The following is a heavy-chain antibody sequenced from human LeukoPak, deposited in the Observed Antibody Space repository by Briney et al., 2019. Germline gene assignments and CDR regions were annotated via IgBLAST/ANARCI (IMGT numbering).Heavy chain of an antibody. CDR1: XGSFSGYY. D-gene: IGHD6-6*01. CDR2: INHSGST. CDR3: ASVRGPFSSSSHYYYYYGMDV. J-gene: IGHJ6*02. V-gene: IGHV4-34*01. Sequence: PSETLSLTCAVYXGSFSGYYWSWIRQPPGKGLEWIGEINHSGSTNYNPSLKSRVTISVDTSKNQFSLKLSSVTAADTAVYYCASVRGPFSSSSHYYYYYGMDVWGQGTTVTVSS.